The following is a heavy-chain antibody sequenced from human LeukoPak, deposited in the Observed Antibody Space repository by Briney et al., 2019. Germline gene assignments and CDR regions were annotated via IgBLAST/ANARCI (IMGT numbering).Heavy chain of an antibody. D-gene: IGHD1-1*01. V-gene: IGHV1-24*01. CDR2: FDPEDGET. CDR3: ATGIGTLSFDY. Sequence: ASVNVPCKISRYTLTELSMHWVRQAPGKGLEGMGGFDPEDGETIYAQKFQGRVTMTEDTSTDTAYMELSSLRSEDTAVYYCATGIGTLSFDYWGQGTLVTVSS. CDR1: RYTLTELS. J-gene: IGHJ4*02.